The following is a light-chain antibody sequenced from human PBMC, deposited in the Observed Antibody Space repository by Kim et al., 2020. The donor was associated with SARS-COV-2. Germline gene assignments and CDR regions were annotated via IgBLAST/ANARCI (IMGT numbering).Light chain of an antibody. Sequence: GQSLAISCTGTSSDVGGYNYVSWYQQHPGKAPKLMIYEVSKRPSGVPDRFSGSKSGNTASLTVSGLQAEDEADYYCSSYAGSNNVVFGGGTQLTVL. V-gene: IGLV2-8*01. CDR1: SSDVGGYNY. J-gene: IGLJ2*01. CDR3: SSYAGSNNVV. CDR2: EVS.